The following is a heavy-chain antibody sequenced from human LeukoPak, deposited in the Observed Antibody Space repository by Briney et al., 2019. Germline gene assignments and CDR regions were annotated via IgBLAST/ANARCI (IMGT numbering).Heavy chain of an antibody. Sequence: SETLSLTCSVSGGSVSSTNYYWGWIRQPPGKGLEWIGSIYYRGSTYYNPSLKSRVTISLDTSKNHFSLKLKSVTAADTAVYYCARAFGTAVTADFDYWGQGTLVTVSS. D-gene: IGHD6-19*01. J-gene: IGHJ4*02. V-gene: IGHV4-39*07. CDR2: IYYRGST. CDR3: ARAFGTAVTADFDY. CDR1: GGSVSSTNYY.